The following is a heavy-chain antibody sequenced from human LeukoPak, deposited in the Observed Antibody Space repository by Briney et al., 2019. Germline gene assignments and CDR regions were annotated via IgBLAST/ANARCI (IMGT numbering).Heavy chain of an antibody. J-gene: IGHJ4*02. CDR2: INPNSGGT. CDR1: GYTFTDYY. D-gene: IGHD5-24*01. V-gene: IGHV1-2*02. CDR3: ARIGYSHHLDY. Sequence: GASVEVSCKASGYTFTDYYIHWVRQAPGQGLEWMGWINPNSGGTNYAQTFQGRVTMTRDTSITTAYLELSRLRSDDTAVYYCARIGYSHHLDYWGQGTLVTVSS.